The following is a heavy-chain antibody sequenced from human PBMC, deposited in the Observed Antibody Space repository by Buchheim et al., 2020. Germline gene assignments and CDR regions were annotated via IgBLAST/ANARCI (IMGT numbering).Heavy chain of an antibody. Sequence: EVQLVQSGAEVKKPGESLKISCKGSGYSFTSYWTGWVRQMPGQGLEWMGLIYPADSDTRYSPSFQGQVTISVDKSISTAYPQWNSLKASDTAMYYCARGWIYYGSGSSRRGMDVWGQGTT. D-gene: IGHD3-10*01. CDR1: GYSFTSYW. V-gene: IGHV5-51*01. CDR2: IYPADSDT. J-gene: IGHJ6*02. CDR3: ARGWIYYGSGSSRRGMDV.